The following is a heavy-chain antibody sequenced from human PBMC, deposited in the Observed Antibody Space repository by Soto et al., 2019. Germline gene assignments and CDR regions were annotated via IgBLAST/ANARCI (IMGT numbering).Heavy chain of an antibody. V-gene: IGHV1-69*01. CDR2: IIPIFGTA. CDR3: ARDNYYYDSSGYPNWFDP. Sequence: QVQQVQSGAEVKKPGSSVKVSCKASGGTFSSYAISWVRQAPGQGLEWMGGIIPIFGTANYAQKFQGRVTITADESTSTAYMELSSLRSEDSAVYYCARDNYYYDSSGYPNWFDPWGQGTLVTVSS. J-gene: IGHJ5*02. D-gene: IGHD3-22*01. CDR1: GGTFSSYA.